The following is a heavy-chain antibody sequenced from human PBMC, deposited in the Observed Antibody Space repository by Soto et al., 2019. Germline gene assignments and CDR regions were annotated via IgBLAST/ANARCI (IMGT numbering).Heavy chain of an antibody. CDR3: ARGGLLPDY. CDR2: ISHSGST. D-gene: IGHD6-19*01. J-gene: IGHJ4*02. V-gene: IGHV4-30-2*01. Sequence: QLQLQESGSGLVKPSQTLSLTCAVSVGSISSGGYSWRWIRQPPGKGLEWIGYISHSGSTYYNPSLKSRFTRSVDRSKNQFSLKLSSVTAADTAVYYCARGGLLPDYWGQGTLVTVSS. CDR1: VGSISSGGYS.